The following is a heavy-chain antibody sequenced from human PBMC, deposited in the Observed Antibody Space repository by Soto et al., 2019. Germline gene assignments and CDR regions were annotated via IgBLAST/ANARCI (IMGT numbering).Heavy chain of an antibody. CDR2: ISSSGSTT. CDR1: GFTFSNFH. D-gene: IGHD3-22*01. J-gene: IGHJ4*02. CDR3: ARDAFDYDTTGYHSDY. V-gene: IGHV3-48*02. Sequence: EVQLVESGGGLVQPGGSLRLSCGASGFTFSNFHMNWVRQAPGEGLEWVSYISSSGSTTYYADSVKGRFTISRDNARNSLFLQMSSLRDKDTAVYYCARDAFDYDTTGYHSDYWGQGTLVTVSS.